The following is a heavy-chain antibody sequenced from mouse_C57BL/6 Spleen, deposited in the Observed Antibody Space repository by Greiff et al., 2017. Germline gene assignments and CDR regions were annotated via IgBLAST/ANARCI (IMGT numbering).Heavy chain of an antibody. CDR3: ARVPYGRSHGYFDV. Sequence: VQLQQSGPELVKPGASVKIPCKASGYTFTDYNLAWVKQSHGKSLEWIGIINPNYGTTSYNQKFKDKATLTVDKSSSTAYMQLSSLTSEDCAVYYCARVPYGRSHGYFDVWGTGTTVTVSS. CDR1: GYTFTDYN. D-gene: IGHD1-1*01. J-gene: IGHJ1*03. V-gene: IGHV1-39*01. CDR2: INPNYGTT.